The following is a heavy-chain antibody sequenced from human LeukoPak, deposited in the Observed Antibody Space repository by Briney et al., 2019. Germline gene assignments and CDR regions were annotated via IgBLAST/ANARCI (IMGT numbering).Heavy chain of an antibody. CDR1: GFTVSKHL. CDR2: IYSGGST. V-gene: IGHV3-53*01. J-gene: IGHJ6*02. CDR3: ARDGYGMDV. Sequence: GGSLTLSCASSGFTVSKHLLSWVRPAPGEGLEWVSVIYSGGSTYYADSVKGRFTISRDNSKNTLYLQMNSLRAEDTAVYYCARDGYGMDVWGQGTTVTVSS.